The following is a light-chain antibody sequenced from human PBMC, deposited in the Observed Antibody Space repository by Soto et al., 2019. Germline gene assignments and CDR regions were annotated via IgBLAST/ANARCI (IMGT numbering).Light chain of an antibody. CDR3: QHYGGAHI. V-gene: IGKV3-20*01. J-gene: IGKJ3*01. Sequence: EIALTQSPGTLSLSPGEGATVSCRVSQSINSKSLVWYQRKFGQAPRHLIYNTSSRATDIPDRFSGSGAGTDFPLSSSRLAPEDFAVYDCQHYGGAHIFGPGTKVDFK. CDR1: QSINSKS. CDR2: NTS.